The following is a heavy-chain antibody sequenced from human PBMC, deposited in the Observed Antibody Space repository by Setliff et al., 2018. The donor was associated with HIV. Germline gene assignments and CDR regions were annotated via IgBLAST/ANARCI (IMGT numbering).Heavy chain of an antibody. CDR2: IYSDGST. J-gene: IGHJ6*03. CDR1: GFTVSGSY. D-gene: IGHD5-12*01. CDR3: AKEGEWQRSRGYMDV. V-gene: IGHV3-66*02. Sequence: GGSLRLSCAASGFTVSGSYMSWVRQAPGKGLEWVSTIYSDGSTYHADSVKGRFTLSRDNSKNTLYLQMKSLRAEDTAVYYCAKEGEWQRSRGYMDVWGKGTTVTVSS.